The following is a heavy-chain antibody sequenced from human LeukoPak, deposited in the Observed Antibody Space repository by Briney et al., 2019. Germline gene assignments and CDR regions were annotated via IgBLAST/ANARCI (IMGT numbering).Heavy chain of an antibody. CDR2: INHSGST. J-gene: IGHJ4*02. CDR1: GFTFSISA. Sequence: GSLRLSCAASGFTFSISAMSWIRQPPGKGLEWMGEINHSGSTNYNPSLKSRVTISVDTSKNQFSLKLSSVTAADTAVYYCARAKTSIEARGPFDYWGQGTLVTVSS. V-gene: IGHV4-34*01. CDR3: ARAKTSIEARGPFDY. D-gene: IGHD6-6*01.